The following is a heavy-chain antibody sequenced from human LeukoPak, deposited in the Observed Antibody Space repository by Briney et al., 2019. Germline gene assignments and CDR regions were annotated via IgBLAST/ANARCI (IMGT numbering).Heavy chain of an antibody. CDR1: GFILSSYT. J-gene: IGHJ4*02. V-gene: IGHV3-30-3*01. CDR2: ISYDGRSI. D-gene: IGHD3-9*01. Sequence: GGSLRLSCAASGFILSSYTIHWVRQAPGKGLEWVADISYDGRSIYYADSVKGRFTISRDNSKNTLYLQMNSLRAEDTAVYYCARTGDGILTGFDYWDQGTLVTVSS. CDR3: ARTGDGILTGFDY.